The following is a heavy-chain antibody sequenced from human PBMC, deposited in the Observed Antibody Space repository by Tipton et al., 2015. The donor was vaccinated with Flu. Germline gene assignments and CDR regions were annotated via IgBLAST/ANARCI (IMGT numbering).Heavy chain of an antibody. CDR1: GGSIDTGGYY. Sequence: TLSLTCNVFGGSIDTGGYYWAWIRQSPEKGLEWIGTLHYSGSTDYNPSLKSRVSNSVDTSKNQFSLKMTSVSAADTAVYYCACRGSCYHWGQGTLVTVSS. CDR2: LHYSGST. J-gene: IGHJ4*02. V-gene: IGHV4-39*07. CDR3: ACRGSCYH. D-gene: IGHD1-26*01.